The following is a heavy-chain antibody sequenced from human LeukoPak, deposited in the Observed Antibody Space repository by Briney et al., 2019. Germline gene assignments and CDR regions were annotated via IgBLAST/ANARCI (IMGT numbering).Heavy chain of an antibody. D-gene: IGHD5-18*01. CDR1: GFTFSSYA. V-gene: IGHV3-23*01. CDR2: ISGSGGST. Sequence: GGSLRLSCAASGFTFSSYAMSWVRQAPGKGLEWVSAISGSGGSTYYADSVKGRFTISRDNSKNTLYLQMNSLRAEDTAVYYCAKAPGKDTALLRKYYYYYYMDVWGKGTTVTVSS. J-gene: IGHJ6*03. CDR3: AKAPGKDTALLRKYYYYYYMDV.